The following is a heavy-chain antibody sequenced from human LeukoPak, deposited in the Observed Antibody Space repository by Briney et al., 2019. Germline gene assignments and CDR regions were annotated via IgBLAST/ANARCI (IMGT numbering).Heavy chain of an antibody. Sequence: GGSLRLSCAASGFTFSTHWMSWVRQAPGKGLEWVANIKEDGSEKNYADSVKGRFTISRDNAKNSLYLQMNSLRAEDTAVYYCARGSPDYGYYFDYWGQGTLVTVSS. CDR2: IKEDGSEK. V-gene: IGHV3-7*05. CDR1: GFTFSTHW. CDR3: ARGSPDYGYYFDY. J-gene: IGHJ4*02. D-gene: IGHD4-17*01.